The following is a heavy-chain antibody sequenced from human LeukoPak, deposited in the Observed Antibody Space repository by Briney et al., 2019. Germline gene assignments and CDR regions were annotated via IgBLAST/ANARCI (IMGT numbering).Heavy chain of an antibody. Sequence: SETLSLTCAVYDGSFSGYYWSWIRQPPGKGLEWLGEINHSGSTNYNPSLKSRVTIPLDTSKNQFSLKLSSVTAADTAVYYCARTRYYYNSRSYGAPYYFDYWGQGTLVTVSS. CDR1: DGSFSGYY. V-gene: IGHV4-34*01. J-gene: IGHJ4*02. D-gene: IGHD3-10*01. CDR3: ARTRYYYNSRSYGAPYYFDY. CDR2: INHSGST.